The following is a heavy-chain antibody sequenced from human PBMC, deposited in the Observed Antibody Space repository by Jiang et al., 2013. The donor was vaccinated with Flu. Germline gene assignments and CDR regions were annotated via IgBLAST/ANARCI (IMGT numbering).Heavy chain of an antibody. CDR2: ISSSSSYT. J-gene: IGHJ2*01. CDR1: GFTFSDYY. CDR3: ARGVVPAPYWYFDL. V-gene: IGHV3-11*03. D-gene: IGHD2-2*01. Sequence: QLLESGGGLVKPGGSLRLSCAASGFTFSDYYMSWIRQAPGKGLEWVSYISSSSSYTNYADSVKGRFTISRDNAKNSLYLQMNSLRAEDTAVYYCARGVVPAPYWYFDLWGRGTLVTVSS.